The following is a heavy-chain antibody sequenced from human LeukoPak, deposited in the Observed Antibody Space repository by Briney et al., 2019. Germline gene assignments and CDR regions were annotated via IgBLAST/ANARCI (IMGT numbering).Heavy chain of an antibody. CDR3: VKGGGGYYYGSGSPGNFDY. V-gene: IGHV3-64D*06. CDR2: ISNNGGST. Sequence: GSLRLSCSASGFTFSSYAIHWVRQAPGKGLEYVSAISNNGGSTYYADSVKGRFTISRDNSKNTLFLQMSSLRAEDTAVYYCVKGGGGYYYGSGSPGNFDYWGQGTLVTVSS. CDR1: GFTFSSYA. J-gene: IGHJ4*02. D-gene: IGHD3-10*01.